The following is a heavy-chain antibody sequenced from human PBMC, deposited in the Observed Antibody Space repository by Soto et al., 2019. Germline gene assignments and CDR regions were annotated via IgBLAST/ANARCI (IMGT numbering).Heavy chain of an antibody. CDR1: GFTFDNYA. CDR2: ISDSGGST. J-gene: IGHJ3*02. Sequence: EVQLLQSGGGLIQPGGSLRLSCAASGFTFDNYAMNWVRQAPGKGLEWVSIISDSGGSTYYTDSVKGRFTISRDNSKNTLYLQMNSPRDEDTAVYHCANDLRGGVGVFDIWGQGTMVVVSS. CDR3: ANDLRGGVGVFDI. V-gene: IGHV3-23*01. D-gene: IGHD1-26*01.